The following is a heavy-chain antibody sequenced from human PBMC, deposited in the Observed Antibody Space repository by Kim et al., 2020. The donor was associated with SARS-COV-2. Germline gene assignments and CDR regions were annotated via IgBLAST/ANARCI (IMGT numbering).Heavy chain of an antibody. CDR1: GYTFTSYA. CDR3: ARVHRGKDSSGWYLAYYYYTMDV. CDR2: INTNTGNP. Sequence: ASVKVSCKASGYTFTSYAMNWVRQAPGQGLEWMGWINTNTGNPTYAQGFTGRFVFSLDTSVSTAYLQISSLKAEDTAVYYCARVHRGKDSSGWYLAYYYYTMDVWGQGTTVTVSS. V-gene: IGHV7-4-1*02. D-gene: IGHD6-19*01. J-gene: IGHJ6*02.